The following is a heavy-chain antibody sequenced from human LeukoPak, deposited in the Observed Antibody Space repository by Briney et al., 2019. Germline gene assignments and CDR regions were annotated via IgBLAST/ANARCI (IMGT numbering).Heavy chain of an antibody. CDR2: IKTKTEDGTT. CDR3: ATDLDAFDV. J-gene: IGHJ3*01. Sequence: PGGSLRLSCAASGFTFSEGWMSWVRQTPGKGLEWVVRIKTKTEDGTTDYAAPVKGRYTISRDDSKNTLYLQINTLKAEDTAVYNCATDLDAFDVWGQGTMVTVSS. CDR1: GFTFSEGW. V-gene: IGHV3-15*01.